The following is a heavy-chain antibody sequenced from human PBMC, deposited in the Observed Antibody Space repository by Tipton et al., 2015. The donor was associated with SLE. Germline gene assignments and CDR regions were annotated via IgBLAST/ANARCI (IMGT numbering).Heavy chain of an antibody. CDR1: GGSFSGYY. D-gene: IGHD7-27*01. J-gene: IGHJ4*02. CDR2: INHSGSS. Sequence: TLSLTCAVYGGSFSGYYWSWIRQPPGKGLEWIGEINHSGSSYYNPSLKSRVTISVDTSKNQFSLKLSSVTAADTAVYYCARGPNGGYGSFDYWGLGALVTVSS. V-gene: IGHV4-34*01. CDR3: ARGPNGGYGSFDY.